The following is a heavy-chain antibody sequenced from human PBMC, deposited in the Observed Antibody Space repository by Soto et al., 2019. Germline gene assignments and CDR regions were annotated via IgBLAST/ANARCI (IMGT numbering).Heavy chain of an antibody. V-gene: IGHV4-4*02. D-gene: IGHD3-22*01. Sequence: QVQLQESGPGLVKPSGTLSLTCAVSGGSISSSNWWSWVRQPPGKGLEWIGEIYHSWSTNYNPSLKSRVTISVDKTKNQFSLKLSSVTAADTAVYYCARSRYYDIAAEGGDDYWGQGTLVTVSS. CDR2: IYHSWST. J-gene: IGHJ4*02. CDR1: GGSISSSNW. CDR3: ARSRYYDIAAEGGDDY.